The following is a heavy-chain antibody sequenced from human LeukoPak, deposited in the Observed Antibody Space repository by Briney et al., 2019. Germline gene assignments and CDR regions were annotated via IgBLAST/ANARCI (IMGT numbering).Heavy chain of an antibody. D-gene: IGHD1-26*01. CDR1: GFPCSSYA. J-gene: IGHJ4*02. CDR2: ISGSGGST. V-gene: IGHV3-23*01. Sequence: PGASLELSCSTSGFPCSSYAMNRVRPAPGKGLEWVPAISGSGGSTYYADSVKGRFTISRENSKNTLYLQMNSLRAEDTAVYYCAKFRGYSGTNRYYFDYWGQGTLVTVSS. CDR3: AKFRGYSGTNRYYFDY.